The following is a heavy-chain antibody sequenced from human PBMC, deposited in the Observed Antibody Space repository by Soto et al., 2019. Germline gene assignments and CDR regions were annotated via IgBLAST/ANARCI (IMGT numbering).Heavy chain of an antibody. CDR2: INHSGNT. Sequence: QVHLQQWGAGLLKPSETLSLTCAVYGASLSDNYCNWLRQPPGKGLEWIGEINHSGNTNYNPSLRSRVTISIDTSKNQLSLTLRSVSAADTAVYYCARGRGEFDAWGPGTPVTVSS. J-gene: IGHJ5*02. D-gene: IGHD2-21*01. V-gene: IGHV4-34*01. CDR1: GASLSDNY. CDR3: ARGRGEFDA.